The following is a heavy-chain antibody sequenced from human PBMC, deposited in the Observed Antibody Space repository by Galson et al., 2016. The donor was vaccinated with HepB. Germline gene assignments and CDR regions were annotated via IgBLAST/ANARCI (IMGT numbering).Heavy chain of an antibody. CDR2: ISGSGGSP. V-gene: IGHV3-23*01. D-gene: IGHD3-3*01. CDR1: GFTFSNYA. Sequence: SLRLSCAASGFTFSNYAMSWVRQAPGKGLEWVSAISGSGGSPYYADSVKGRFTISRDNSKNTLYLQMNSLRVEDTALYYCAKDTRSGFHSRWFDHWGQGTLVTVSS. J-gene: IGHJ5*02. CDR3: AKDTRSGFHSRWFDH.